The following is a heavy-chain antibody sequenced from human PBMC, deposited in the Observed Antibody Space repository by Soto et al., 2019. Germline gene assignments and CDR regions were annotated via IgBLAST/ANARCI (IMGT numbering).Heavy chain of an antibody. CDR1: GGSFRGYY. Sequence: QVQLQQWGAGLLKPSETLSLTCAVYGGSFRGYYWSWIRQPPGKGLEWIGEVNHSGRTKYNPSLKSRVTISADTSKNQFSLNLSSVTAADTAVYSCARGGDYAYFDHWGQGTLVTVSS. CDR2: VNHSGRT. V-gene: IGHV4-34*01. CDR3: ARGGDYAYFDH. D-gene: IGHD4-17*01. J-gene: IGHJ4*02.